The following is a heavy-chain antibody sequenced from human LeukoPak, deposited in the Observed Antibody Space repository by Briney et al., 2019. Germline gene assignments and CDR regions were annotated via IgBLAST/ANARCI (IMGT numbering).Heavy chain of an antibody. D-gene: IGHD4-17*01. J-gene: IGHJ5*02. CDR1: GGSISSDSYY. Sequence: SETLSLTCTVSGGSISSDSYYWAWIRQPPGKGLEWIGYIYYSGSTNYNPSLKSRVTISVDTSKNQFSLKLSSVTAADTAVYYCARTYGDRNWFDPWGQGTLVTVSS. CDR3: ARTYGDRNWFDP. V-gene: IGHV4-61*01. CDR2: IYYSGST.